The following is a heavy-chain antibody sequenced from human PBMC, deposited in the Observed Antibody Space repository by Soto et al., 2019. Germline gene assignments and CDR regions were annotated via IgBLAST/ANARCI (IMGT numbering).Heavy chain of an antibody. D-gene: IGHD2-15*01. J-gene: IGHJ4*02. CDR2: INSDGSST. Sequence: EVQLVESGGGLVQPGGSLSLSCAAPGFTFSSYWMHWVRQAPGKGLGWVSRINSDGSSTSYADSVKGRFTISRDNAKNTLYLQMNSLRAEDTAVYYCVRTSLVVAAATREDYWGQGTLVTVSS. CDR1: GFTFSSYW. CDR3: VRTSLVVAAATREDY. V-gene: IGHV3-74*01.